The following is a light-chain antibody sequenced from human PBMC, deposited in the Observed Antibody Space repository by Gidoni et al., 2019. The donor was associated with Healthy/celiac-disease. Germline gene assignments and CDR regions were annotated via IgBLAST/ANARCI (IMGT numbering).Light chain of an antibody. CDR3: CSYAGSSTFL. CDR2: EGS. J-gene: IGLJ3*02. V-gene: IGLV2-23*03. CDR1: RSDVGSYNL. Sequence: QSALTQPASVAGSPGQSITISCTGTRSDVGSYNLVSWYQQHPGKAPKLMIYEGSKRPSGVSTRFSGSTSGNTASLTISGLQAEDEADYYCCSYAGSSTFLFGGGTKLTVL.